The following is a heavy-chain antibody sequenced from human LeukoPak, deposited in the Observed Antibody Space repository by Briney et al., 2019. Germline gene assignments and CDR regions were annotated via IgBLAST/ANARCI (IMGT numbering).Heavy chain of an antibody. D-gene: IGHD2/OR15-2a*01. J-gene: IGHJ4*02. V-gene: IGHV1-8*01. Sequence: ASVKVSCKASGYTFTSYDIHWVRQATGQGLEWMGWINPNSGNTGYAQKFQGRVTMTRNTSISTAYMELSSLRSEDTAVYYCARGQKYYYPDYWGQGTLVTVSS. CDR2: INPNSGNT. CDR3: ARGQKYYYPDY. CDR1: GYTFTSYD.